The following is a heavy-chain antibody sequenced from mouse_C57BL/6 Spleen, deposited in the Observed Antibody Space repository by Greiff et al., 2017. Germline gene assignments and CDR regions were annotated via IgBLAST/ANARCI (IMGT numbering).Heavy chain of an antibody. CDR2: IDPSDSYT. CDR1: GYTFTSYW. V-gene: IGHV1-50*01. CDR3: ARRGMSTRVAMGC. Sequence: QVQLQQPGAELVKPGASVKLSCKASGYTFTSYWMQWVKQRPGQGLEWIGEIDPSDSYTNYNQKFKGKATLTVDTSSSTAYMQLSSLTSEDAAVYYCARRGMSTRVAMGCWGKGTSVTVST. J-gene: IGHJ4*01. D-gene: IGHD2-4*01.